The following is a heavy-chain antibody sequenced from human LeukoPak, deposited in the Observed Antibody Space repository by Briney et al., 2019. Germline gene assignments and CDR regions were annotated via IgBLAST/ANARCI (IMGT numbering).Heavy chain of an antibody. CDR2: INPNSGVT. CDR1: GYTFTGYY. V-gene: IGHV1-2*04. Sequence: ASVKVSCKASGYTFTGYYMHWVRQAPGQGLEWMGWINPNSGVTNYAQRFQGWVTMTRETSISTAYMELSRLRSDDTAVYYCARGYCSSTSCYSPINWFDPWGQGTLVTVSS. CDR3: ARGYCSSTSCYSPINWFDP. D-gene: IGHD2-2*01. J-gene: IGHJ5*02.